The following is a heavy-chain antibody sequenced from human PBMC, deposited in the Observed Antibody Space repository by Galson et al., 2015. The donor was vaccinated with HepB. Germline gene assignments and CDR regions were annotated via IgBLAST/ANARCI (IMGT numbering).Heavy chain of an antibody. CDR1: ESTFSSYT. CDR3: ATAKFGSGAYWTFDI. Sequence: SLRLSCAASESTFSSYTMNWVRQTPGKGLQWVSYISTNGATIHYADTVKGRITIARDNAKNTMWLQMNSLRAENTAVYYCATAKFGSGAYWTFDIWGQGTLVTVSS. D-gene: IGHD4/OR15-4a*01. CDR2: ISTNGATI. V-gene: IGHV3-48*04. J-gene: IGHJ3*02.